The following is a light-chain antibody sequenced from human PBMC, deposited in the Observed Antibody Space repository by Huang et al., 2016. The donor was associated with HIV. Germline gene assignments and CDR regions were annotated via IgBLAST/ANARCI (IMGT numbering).Light chain of an antibody. V-gene: IGKV4-1*01. CDR2: WES. Sequence: DIVMTQSPDSLAMSMGERASINCKYSKSVLYSSNNKNYLDWYQQKPGHHPKLLIYWESTRESGFPDRFSGSGSGTDFTLTISSLQAEDVAVYYCQQYYSTPPTFGGGTKVEIK. CDR1: KSVLYSSNNKNY. CDR3: QQYYSTPPT. J-gene: IGKJ4*01.